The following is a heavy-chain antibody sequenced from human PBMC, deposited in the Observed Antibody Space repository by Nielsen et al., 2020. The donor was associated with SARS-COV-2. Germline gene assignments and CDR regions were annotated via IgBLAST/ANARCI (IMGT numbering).Heavy chain of an antibody. CDR2: IYPNSGGT. CDR1: GYTFTGYY. D-gene: IGHD6-13*01. V-gene: IGHV1-2*02. CDR3: APSGFRIAAALDY. Sequence: ASVKVSCKASGYTFTGYYMHWVRQAPGQGLEWMGWIYPNSGGTNYAQQFQGRVNMTRDTYISPDYMELSRLRSDDTAVYYCAPSGFRIAAALDYWGQGTLVTVSS. J-gene: IGHJ4*02.